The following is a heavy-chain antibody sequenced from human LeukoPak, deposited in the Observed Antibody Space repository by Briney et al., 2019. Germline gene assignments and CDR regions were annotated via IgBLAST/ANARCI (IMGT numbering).Heavy chain of an antibody. CDR1: GYYFADYG. D-gene: IGHD1-14*01. CDR3: ARRGGTPFYDY. CDR2: IRAVSRI. Sequence: GESLNISCKTSGYYFADYGIGWVRQKPGKGLEWMGIIRAVSRITYTPSFQGQVTFSADRSKDTAYLRWSSLKASDTAMYYCARRGGTPFYDYWGQGTLVTVSP. J-gene: IGHJ4*02. V-gene: IGHV5-51*01.